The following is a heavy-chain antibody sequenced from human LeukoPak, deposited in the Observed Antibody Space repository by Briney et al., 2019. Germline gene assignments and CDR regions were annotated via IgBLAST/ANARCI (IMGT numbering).Heavy chain of an antibody. V-gene: IGHV3-74*01. J-gene: IGHJ4*02. CDR2: INTDGSST. D-gene: IGHD1-26*01. CDR1: GFTFSNYA. CDR3: ARVRSGSYSV. Sequence: GGSLRLSCAASGFTFSNYAMNWVRQAPGKGLVWVSRINTDGSSTSYADSVKGRFTISRDNAKNTLYLQMNSLRAEDTAVYYCARVRSGSYSVWGQGTLVAVSS.